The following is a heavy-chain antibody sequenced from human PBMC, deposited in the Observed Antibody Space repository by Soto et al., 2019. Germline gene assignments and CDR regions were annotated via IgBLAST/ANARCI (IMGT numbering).Heavy chain of an antibody. D-gene: IGHD6-6*01. Sequence: GESLKISCKGSGYSFTSYWIGWVRQMPGKGLEWMGIIYPGDSDTRYSPSFQGQVTISADKSISTAYLQWSSLKASDTAMYYCARGPLWSIAARGRYNWFDPWGQGTLVTVSS. J-gene: IGHJ5*02. CDR1: GYSFTSYW. CDR3: ARGPLWSIAARGRYNWFDP. CDR2: IYPGDSDT. V-gene: IGHV5-51*01.